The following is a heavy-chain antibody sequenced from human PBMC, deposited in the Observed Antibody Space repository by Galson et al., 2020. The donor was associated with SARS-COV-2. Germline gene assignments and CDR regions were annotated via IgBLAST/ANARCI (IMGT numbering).Heavy chain of an antibody. Sequence: KASETLSLTCNVSGGSIFSYYWSWIRQPPGTGLEWIGYIYSSGITNYNPSLQSRVTMSVDKSKKEVSLKLTSVTAADTAIYYCSRSPPRGCTRGGLDSWGPGTLVTVSS. V-gene: IGHV4-59*08. CDR1: GGSIFSYY. D-gene: IGHD2-8*01. CDR3: SRSPPRGCTRGGLDS. CDR2: IYSSGIT. J-gene: IGHJ5*01.